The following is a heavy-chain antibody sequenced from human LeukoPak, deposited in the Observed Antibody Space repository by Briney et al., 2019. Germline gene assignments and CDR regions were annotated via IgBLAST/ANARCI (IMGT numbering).Heavy chain of an antibody. Sequence: GALVKVSCKASGYTFTSYGISWVRQAPGQGLEWMGWISAYNGNTNYAQKLQGRVTMTTDTSTSTAYMELRSLRSDDTAVYYCARPHLEDIVVVPAARYAFDIWGQGTMVTVSS. D-gene: IGHD2-2*01. J-gene: IGHJ3*02. CDR3: ARPHLEDIVVVPAARYAFDI. V-gene: IGHV1-18*01. CDR2: ISAYNGNT. CDR1: GYTFTSYG.